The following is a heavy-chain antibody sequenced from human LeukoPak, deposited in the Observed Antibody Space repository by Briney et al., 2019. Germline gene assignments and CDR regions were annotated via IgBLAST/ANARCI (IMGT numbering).Heavy chain of an antibody. V-gene: IGHV3-30*18. CDR1: GFTFSSYG. D-gene: IGHD6-6*01. J-gene: IGHJ6*03. CDR2: ISYDGSNK. CDR3: AKDFRGSTSSYNTYYYYYYMDV. Sequence: PGRSLRLSCAASGFTFSSYGMHWVRQAPGKGLEWVAVISYDGSNKYYADSVKGRFTISRDNSKNTLYLQMNSLRAEDTAVYYCAKDFRGSTSSYNTYYYYYYMDVWGKGTTVTVSS.